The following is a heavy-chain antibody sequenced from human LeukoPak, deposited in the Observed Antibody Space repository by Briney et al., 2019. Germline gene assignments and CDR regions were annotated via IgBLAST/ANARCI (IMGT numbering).Heavy chain of an antibody. CDR3: ARSQGGTMSLRHFDL. CDR1: GFTFSSYG. V-gene: IGHV3-30*03. Sequence: PGRSLSLSCAASGFTFSSYGMHWVRQAPGKGLEWVAVISYDGSNKYYADSVKGRFTISRDNSKNMLYLQMNSLRAEDTAVYYCARSQGGTMSLRHFDLWGRGTLVTVSS. J-gene: IGHJ2*01. D-gene: IGHD3-22*01. CDR2: ISYDGSNK.